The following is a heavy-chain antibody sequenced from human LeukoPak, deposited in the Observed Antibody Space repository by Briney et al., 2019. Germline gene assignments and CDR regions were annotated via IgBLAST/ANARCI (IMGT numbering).Heavy chain of an antibody. J-gene: IGHJ4*02. Sequence: PGGSLRLSWAASGFTFSSYAMSWVRQAPGKGREWVSAISVSGGSTYYADSVKGRFTISRDNSKNTLYQQMNRLRAEETAVYYCAKDNLLAAAAEFYYWGQGTLVTVSS. CDR2: ISVSGGST. CDR1: GFTFSSYA. V-gene: IGHV3-23*01. CDR3: AKDNLLAAAAEFYY. D-gene: IGHD6-13*01.